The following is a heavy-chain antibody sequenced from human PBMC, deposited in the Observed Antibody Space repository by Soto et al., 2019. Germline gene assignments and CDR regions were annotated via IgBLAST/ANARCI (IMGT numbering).Heavy chain of an antibody. Sequence: ASVKVSCKASGYTFTSYAMHWVRQAPGQRLEWMGWINAGNGNTKYSQKFQGRVTITRDTSASTAYMELSSLRSEDTAVYYCARLDYYYDSSGSFDYWGQGTLVTVSS. CDR1: GYTFTSYA. V-gene: IGHV1-3*01. D-gene: IGHD3-22*01. CDR3: ARLDYYYDSSGSFDY. J-gene: IGHJ4*02. CDR2: INAGNGNT.